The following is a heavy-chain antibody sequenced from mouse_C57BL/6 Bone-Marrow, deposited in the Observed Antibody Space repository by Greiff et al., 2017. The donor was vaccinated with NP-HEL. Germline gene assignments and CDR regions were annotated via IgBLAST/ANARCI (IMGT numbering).Heavy chain of an antibody. CDR1: GYTFSSYA. V-gene: IGHV5-4*03. CDR3: ARVAVDAMDY. J-gene: IGHJ4*01. Sequence: EVKLMESGGGLVKPGGSLKLSCAASGYTFSSYAMSWVRQTPEKRLEWVATISDGGSYTYYPDNVKGRFTISRDKAKNNLYLQMSHLTSEDTAMYYCARVAVDAMDYWGQGTSVTVSS. CDR2: ISDGGSYT. D-gene: IGHD1-1*01.